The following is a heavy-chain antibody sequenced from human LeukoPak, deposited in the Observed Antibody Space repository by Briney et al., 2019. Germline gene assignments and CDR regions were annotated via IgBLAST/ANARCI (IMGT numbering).Heavy chain of an antibody. CDR3: AAAAGELPDYYYYYMDV. D-gene: IGHD6-13*01. J-gene: IGHJ6*03. Sequence: SETLSLTCAVYGGSFSGYQWSWIRQPAGKGLEWIGRIYTSGSTNYNPSLKSRVTMSVDTSKNQFSLKLSSVTAADTAVYYCAAAAGELPDYYYYYMDVWGKGTTVTISS. CDR2: IYTSGST. CDR1: GGSFSGYQ. V-gene: IGHV4-59*10.